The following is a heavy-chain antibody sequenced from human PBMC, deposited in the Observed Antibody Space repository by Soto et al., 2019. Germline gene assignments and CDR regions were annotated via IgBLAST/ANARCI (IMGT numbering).Heavy chain of an antibody. Sequence: LRLSCVASGFTFSSYSMSWVRQAPGKGLEWVSGFRSSGDDGTTYYADSVKGRFTISRDNSKNTLFLQMNSLRAEDTAIYYCAKKVNSGPGSQYFDYWGQGTLVTVS. J-gene: IGHJ4*02. D-gene: IGHD3-10*01. CDR3: AKKVNSGPGSQYFDY. V-gene: IGHV3-23*01. CDR2: FRSSGDDGTT. CDR1: GFTFSSYS.